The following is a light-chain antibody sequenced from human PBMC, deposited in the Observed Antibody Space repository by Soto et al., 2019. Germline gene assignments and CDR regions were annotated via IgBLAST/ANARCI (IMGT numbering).Light chain of an antibody. Sequence: QSALTQPASVSGSPGQSITISCTGTSSDVGGYNYVSWYQQHPGKAPQLMIYDVSNRPSGVSNRFSGSKSGNTASLTISGLQAEDEADYYCSSYTSSSTLDVFGTGTQLTVL. V-gene: IGLV2-14*01. CDR3: SSYTSSSTLDV. J-gene: IGLJ1*01. CDR1: SSDVGGYNY. CDR2: DVS.